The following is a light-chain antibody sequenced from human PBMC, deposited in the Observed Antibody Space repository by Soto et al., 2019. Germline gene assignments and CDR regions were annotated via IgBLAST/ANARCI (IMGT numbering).Light chain of an antibody. CDR1: QSVSGN. CDR2: GAA. CDR3: QQYNNWPQT. V-gene: IGKV3-15*01. Sequence: EIVMTQSRATLSVSPGERAILSCRAIQSVSGNLAWYQHEPGQAPRALIYGAAPRAAGIPARFSGSGSGTEFTRTRRSLQSEDFVLFNCQQYNNWPQTFGQGTKVENK. J-gene: IGKJ1*01.